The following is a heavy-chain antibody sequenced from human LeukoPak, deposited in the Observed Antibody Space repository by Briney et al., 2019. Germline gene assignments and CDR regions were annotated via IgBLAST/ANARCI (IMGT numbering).Heavy chain of an antibody. CDR2: ISSSGSTI. D-gene: IGHD3-22*01. Sequence: TTGGSLRLSCAASGFTFSDYYMSWIRQAPGKGLEWVSYISSSGSTIYYADSVKDRFTISRDNAKNSLYLQMNSLRAEDTAVYYCARDYYYDSSGYYGYWGQGTLVTVSS. J-gene: IGHJ4*02. CDR1: GFTFSDYY. CDR3: ARDYYYDSSGYYGY. V-gene: IGHV3-11*01.